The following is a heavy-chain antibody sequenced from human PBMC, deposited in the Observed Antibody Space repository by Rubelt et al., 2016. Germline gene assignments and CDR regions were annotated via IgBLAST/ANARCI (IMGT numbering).Heavy chain of an antibody. CDR2: FDPEDGET. J-gene: IGHJ4*02. Sequence: QVQLVQSGAEVKKPGASVKVSCKVSGYTLTELSMHWVRQAPGKGLEWMGGFDPEDGETIYAQKFQWRVTMTEDKATDTAYMELSSLRSEDTVVYYCATGIVVVPAHVPSRDYWGQGTLVTVSS. CDR1: GYTLTELS. D-gene: IGHD2-2*01. V-gene: IGHV1-24*01. CDR3: ATGIVVVPAHVPSRDY.